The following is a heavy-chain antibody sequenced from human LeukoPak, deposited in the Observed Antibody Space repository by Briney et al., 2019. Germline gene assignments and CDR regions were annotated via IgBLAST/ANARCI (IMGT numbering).Heavy chain of an antibody. V-gene: IGHV4-59*01. CDR2: MYHSGST. J-gene: IGHJ4*02. Sequence: SETLSLTCTVSMGSISNYYWTWIRQSPGKGLEWIGYMYHSGSTTYSPSLKSRVTISLDSPKNQFSLKLNSVTAADTAVYYCARGAFYDSIAYYFDNWGQGALVTVSS. CDR3: ARGAFYDSIAYYFDN. D-gene: IGHD3-22*01. CDR1: MGSISNYY.